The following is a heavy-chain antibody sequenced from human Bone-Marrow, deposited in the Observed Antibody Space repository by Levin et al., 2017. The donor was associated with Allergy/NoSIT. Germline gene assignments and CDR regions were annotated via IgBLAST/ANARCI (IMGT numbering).Heavy chain of an antibody. J-gene: IGHJ4*02. CDR1: GFTFSSYS. D-gene: IGHD5-18*01. V-gene: IGHV3-21*01. CDR2: ISSSSSYI. CDR3: ARGTWIQLHREANFDY. Sequence: GESLKISCAASGFTFSSYSMNWVRQAPGKGLEWVSSISSSSSYIYYADSVKGRFTISRDNAKNSLYLQMNSLRAEDTAVYYCARGTWIQLHREANFDYWGQGTLVTVSS.